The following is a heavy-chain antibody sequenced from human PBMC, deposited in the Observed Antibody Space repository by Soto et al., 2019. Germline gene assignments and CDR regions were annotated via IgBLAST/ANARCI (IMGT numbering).Heavy chain of an antibody. CDR2: IYSGGST. V-gene: IGHV3-53*04. CDR3: ARVGRYYYGSGSYPGDDY. Sequence: GGSLRLSCAASGFTVSSNYMRWVRQAPGKGLEWVSVIYSGGSTYYADSVKGRFTISRHNSKNTLYLQMNSLRAEDTAVYYCARVGRYYYGSGSYPGDDYWGQGTLVTVSS. D-gene: IGHD3-10*01. J-gene: IGHJ4*02. CDR1: GFTVSSNY.